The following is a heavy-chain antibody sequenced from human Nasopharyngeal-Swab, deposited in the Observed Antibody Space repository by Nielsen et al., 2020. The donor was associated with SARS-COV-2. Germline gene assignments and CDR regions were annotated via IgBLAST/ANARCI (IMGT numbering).Heavy chain of an antibody. V-gene: IGHV3-30-3*01. CDR1: GFTFSSYA. Sequence: GGSLRLSCAASGFTFSSYAMHWVRQAPGKGLEWVAVISYDGSNKYYADSVKGRFTISRDNSKNTLYLQMNSLRAEDTAVYYCARDRDVVVVAATPGVCDYWGQGTLVTVPS. D-gene: IGHD2-15*01. CDR2: ISYDGSNK. J-gene: IGHJ4*02. CDR3: ARDRDVVVVAATPGVCDY.